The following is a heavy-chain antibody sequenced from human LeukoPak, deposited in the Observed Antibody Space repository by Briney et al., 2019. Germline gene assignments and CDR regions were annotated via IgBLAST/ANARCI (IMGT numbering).Heavy chain of an antibody. CDR3: ARDIVVVPAINWFDP. J-gene: IGHJ5*02. CDR1: GGSISSGSYY. D-gene: IGHD2-2*01. Sequence: SETLSLTCTVSGGSISSGSYYWRWIRQPAGKGLEWIGRIYTSGSTNYNPSLKSRVTISVDTSKNQFSLKLSSVTAADTAVYYCARDIVVVPAINWFDPWGQGTLATVSS. CDR2: IYTSGST. V-gene: IGHV4-61*02.